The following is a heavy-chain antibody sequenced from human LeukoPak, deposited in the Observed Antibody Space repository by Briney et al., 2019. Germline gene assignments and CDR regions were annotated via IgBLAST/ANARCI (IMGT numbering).Heavy chain of an antibody. D-gene: IGHD6-13*01. CDR3: ARQNIMNSSPLDY. CDR2: IKQDGSEK. Sequence: GGSLRLSCAASGFTFSSYWMSWVRQAPGKGLEWVANIKQDGSEKYYVDSVKGRFTISRDNAKNSLYLQMNSLRAEDTAVYYCARQNIMNSSPLDYWGQGTLVTVSS. V-gene: IGHV3-7*01. J-gene: IGHJ4*02. CDR1: GFTFSSYW.